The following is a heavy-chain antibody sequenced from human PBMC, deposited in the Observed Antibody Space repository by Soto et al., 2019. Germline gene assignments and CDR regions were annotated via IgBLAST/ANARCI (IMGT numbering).Heavy chain of an antibody. CDR3: ATRAYSGYEGTDYYYYYYMDV. D-gene: IGHD5-12*01. CDR1: GYTLTELS. CDR2: FDPEDGET. J-gene: IGHJ6*03. V-gene: IGHV1-24*01. Sequence: ASVKVSCKVSGYTLTELSMHWVRQAPGKGLEWMGGFDPEDGETIYAQKFQGRVTMTEDTSTDTAYMELSSLRSEDTAVYYCATRAYSGYEGTDYYYYYYMDVWGKGTTVTVSS.